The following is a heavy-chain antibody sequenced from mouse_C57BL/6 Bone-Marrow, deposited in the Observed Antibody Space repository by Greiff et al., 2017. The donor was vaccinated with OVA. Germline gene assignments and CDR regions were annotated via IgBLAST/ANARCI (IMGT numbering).Heavy chain of an antibody. CDR1: GYAFSSSW. J-gene: IGHJ2*01. CDR3: ARSRNWEGFDY. V-gene: IGHV1-82*01. D-gene: IGHD4-1*01. CDR2: IYPGDGDT. Sequence: QVQLQQSGPELVKPGASVKISCKASGYAFSSSWMNWVKQRPGKGLEWIGRIYPGDGDTNYNGKFKGKATLTADKSSSTAYMQLSSLTSEDSAVYFCARSRNWEGFDYWGQGTTLTVSS.